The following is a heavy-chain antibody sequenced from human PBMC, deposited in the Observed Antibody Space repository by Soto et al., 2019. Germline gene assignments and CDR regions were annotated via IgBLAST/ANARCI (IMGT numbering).Heavy chain of an antibody. J-gene: IGHJ6*03. CDR3: AREKGISDIVVAYYYYMDV. CDR2: IWYDGSNK. D-gene: IGHD2-2*01. CDR1: GFTFSSYG. V-gene: IGHV3-33*08. Sequence: GGSLRLSCAASGFTFSSYGMHWVRQAPGKGLEWVAVIWYDGSNKYYADSVKGRFTISRDNSKNTLYLQMNSLRAEDTAVYYCAREKGISDIVVAYYYYMDVWGKGTTVTVSS.